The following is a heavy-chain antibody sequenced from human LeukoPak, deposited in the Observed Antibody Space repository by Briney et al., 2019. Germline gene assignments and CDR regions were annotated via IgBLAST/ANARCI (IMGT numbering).Heavy chain of an antibody. CDR1: GYTFKFYG. Sequence: ASVTVSCTAAGYTFKFYGISWVRQAPGQGLGWMGWISTNNGDTTHAQKVQGRLTPTADASTSTAYMELRGLRSDDTAVYYCARDPSNTSGWYIWFDFWGQGTLVTVSS. D-gene: IGHD6-19*01. J-gene: IGHJ5*01. CDR3: ARDPSNTSGWYIWFDF. CDR2: ISTNNGDT. V-gene: IGHV1-18*04.